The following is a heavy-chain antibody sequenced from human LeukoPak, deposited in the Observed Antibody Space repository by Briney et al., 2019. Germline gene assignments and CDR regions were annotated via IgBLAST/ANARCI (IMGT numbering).Heavy chain of an antibody. CDR1: GGSFSGYY. J-gene: IGHJ4*02. V-gene: IGHV4-34*01. D-gene: IGHD2-2*02. CDR3: ARGPYCSSTSCYRDFDY. CDR2: ISHSGST. Sequence: SETLSLTCAVHGGSFSGYYWSWIRQPPGKGLEWIGEISHSGSTNYNPSLKSRVTISVDTSKNQFSLKLSSVTAADTAVYYCARGPYCSSTSCYRDFDYWGQGTLVTVSS.